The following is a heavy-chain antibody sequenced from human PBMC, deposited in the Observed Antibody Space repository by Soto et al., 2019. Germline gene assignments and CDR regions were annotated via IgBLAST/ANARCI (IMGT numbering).Heavy chain of an antibody. D-gene: IGHD3-16*02. J-gene: IGHJ4*02. CDR2: ISGSGGST. CDR3: ASPLADYVWGSYRFSGDY. V-gene: IGHV3-23*01. Sequence: GGSLRLSCAASGFTFSSYAMSWVRQAPGKGLEWVSAISGSGGSTYYADSVKGRFTISRDNSKNTLYLQMNSLRAEDTAVYYCASPLADYVWGSYRFSGDYWGQGTLVTVSS. CDR1: GFTFSSYA.